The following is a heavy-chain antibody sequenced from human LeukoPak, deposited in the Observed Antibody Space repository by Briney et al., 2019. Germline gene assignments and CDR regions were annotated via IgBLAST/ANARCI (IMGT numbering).Heavy chain of an antibody. V-gene: IGHV1-2*02. J-gene: IGHJ4*02. CDR3: AREIYCSSTSCQPYLDY. CDR1: GYTFTGYY. CDR2: INPNSGGT. Sequence: ASVKVSCKASGYTFTGYYMHWVRQAPGQGLEWMGWINPNSGGTNYAQKFQGRVTMTRDTSISTAYVELSRLRSDDTAVYYCAREIYCSSTSCQPYLDYWGQGTLVTVSS. D-gene: IGHD2-2*01.